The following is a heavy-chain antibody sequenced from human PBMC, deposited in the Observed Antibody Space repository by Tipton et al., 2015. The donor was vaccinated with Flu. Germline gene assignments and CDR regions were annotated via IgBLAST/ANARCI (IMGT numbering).Heavy chain of an antibody. CDR3: VKCGASRTSCQHDAFDI. CDR2: INGIADTT. V-gene: IGHV3-23*01. D-gene: IGHD2-2*01. Sequence: CAASGFTFSSYAMSWVRQAPGKGLEWVSAINGIADTTPYADSVKGRFTISRDNSKNTLYLQMNSLRVEDTALYYCVKCGASRTSCQHDAFDIWGQGTMVSVSS. CDR1: GFTFSSYA. J-gene: IGHJ3*02.